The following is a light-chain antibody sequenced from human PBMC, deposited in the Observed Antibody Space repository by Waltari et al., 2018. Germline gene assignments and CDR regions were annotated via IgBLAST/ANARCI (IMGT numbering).Light chain of an antibody. V-gene: IGLV1-40*01. CDR1: TSNIGAGYD. CDR2: GTI. CDR3: QSYDTTLSVV. Sequence: QSVLTQPPSVSGAPGQRVSISCTGSTSNIGAGYDVHWYQQGPGKAPKLIIYGTITRPLGVPDRFFGSQYGTSASLAIIGLQAEDEGDYYCQSYDTTLSVVFGGGTKLTVL. J-gene: IGLJ2*01.